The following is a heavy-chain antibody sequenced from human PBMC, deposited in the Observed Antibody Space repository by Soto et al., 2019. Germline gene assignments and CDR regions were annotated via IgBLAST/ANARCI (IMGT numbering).Heavy chain of an antibody. CDR2: MYTGGST. Sequence: SETLSLTCKVSSGSVSNYYWSWIRQPAGKGLEWIGRMYTGGSTNYNPSLKSRVTMSVDTSKNQFSLRLTSVTAADTAVYYCARASVGPPGGGSWTMPFDSWGRGTRVTVS. CDR1: SGSVSNYY. D-gene: IGHD2-15*01. V-gene: IGHV4-4*07. J-gene: IGHJ4*02. CDR3: ARASVGPPGGGSWTMPFDS.